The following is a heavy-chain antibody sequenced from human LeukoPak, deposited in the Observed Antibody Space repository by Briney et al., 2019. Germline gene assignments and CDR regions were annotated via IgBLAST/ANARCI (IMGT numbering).Heavy chain of an antibody. J-gene: IGHJ5*02. CDR2: TYYRSKWYN. V-gene: IGHV6-1*01. D-gene: IGHD4-17*01. Sequence: SQTLSLTCAISGDSVSSNSAAWNWIRQSPSRGLEWLGRTYYRSKWYNDYAVSVESRITINPDTSKNQFSLQLNSVTPEDTAVYYCARDERVTVTSSPWFDPWGQGTLVTVSS. CDR3: ARDERVTVTSSPWFDP. CDR1: GDSVSSNSAA.